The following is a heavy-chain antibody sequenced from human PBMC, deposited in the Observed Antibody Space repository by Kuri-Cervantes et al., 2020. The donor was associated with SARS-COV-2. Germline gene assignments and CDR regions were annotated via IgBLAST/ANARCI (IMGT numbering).Heavy chain of an antibody. J-gene: IGHJ6*02. CDR3: AREVLGQRLTMFAMVGQGKVYYNVMDV. D-gene: IGHD3-3*01. CDR1: GGSISSGYYY. Sequence: LRLSCTVSGGSISSGYYYWTWLRQPPGKGLGWNGYIYSSRNSHYNPSLKSRVTISVDASKNQFSLKLGSVTAADTAVYFCAREVLGQRLTMFAMVGQGKVYYNVMDVWGQGTTVTVSS. V-gene: IGHV4-30-4*08. CDR2: IYSSRNS.